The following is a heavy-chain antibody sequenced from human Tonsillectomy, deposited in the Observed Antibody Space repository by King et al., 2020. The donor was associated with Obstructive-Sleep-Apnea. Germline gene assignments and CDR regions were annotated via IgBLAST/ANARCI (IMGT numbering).Heavy chain of an antibody. D-gene: IGHD3-10*01. CDR1: GFTFSNAW. J-gene: IGHJ3*02. Sequence: VQLVESGGGLVKPGGSLRLSCAASGFTFSNAWMNWFRQAPGKGLELVGRIKGKTDGGTTDYAAPVKGRFTIPRDDSKNTLYLQMNSLKTEDTAVYYCTRVLQGGIWGQGTMVTVSS. V-gene: IGHV3-15*07. CDR2: IKGKTDGGTT. CDR3: TRVLQGGI.